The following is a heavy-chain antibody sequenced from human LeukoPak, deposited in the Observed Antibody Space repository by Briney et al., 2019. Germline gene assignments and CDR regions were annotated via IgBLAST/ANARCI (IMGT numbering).Heavy chain of an antibody. CDR3: VRATANGSGRAYDH. CDR1: GESMIGHY. V-gene: IGHV4-34*10. Sequence: SETLSLTCAVYGESMIGHYWTWIRQPPGKRLEWIGEIHHSVDTNSNPSLKNRVTMSIDMSKNQFYLKVKSVTAADTAVYYCVRATANGSGRAYDHWAQGNLVPVSS. J-gene: IGHJ4*02. CDR2: IHHSVDT. D-gene: IGHD3-10*01.